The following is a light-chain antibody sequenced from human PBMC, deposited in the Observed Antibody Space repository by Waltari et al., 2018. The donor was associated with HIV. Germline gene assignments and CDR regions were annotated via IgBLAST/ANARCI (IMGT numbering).Light chain of an antibody. CDR1: SGSVANSYY. V-gene: IGLV8-61*01. Sequence: QTVVTMEPSFSVSPGGPVTLTCGLSSGSVANSYYPHWYQQTPGQAPRTLIYNTNTRSSGVPDRFSGSILGNKAALTITGAQADDESDYYCVLYMGRGIVVFGGGTSLTVL. CDR2: NTN. J-gene: IGLJ2*01. CDR3: VLYMGRGIVV.